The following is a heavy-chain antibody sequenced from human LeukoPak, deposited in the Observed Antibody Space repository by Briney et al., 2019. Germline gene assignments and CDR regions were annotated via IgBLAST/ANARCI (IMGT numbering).Heavy chain of an antibody. V-gene: IGHV4-30-2*01. CDR2: IYHSGST. J-gene: IGHJ4*02. D-gene: IGHD6-6*01. CDR1: GGSISSGGYY. CDR3: ARGDSSSSGIDY. Sequence: SETLSLTCTVSGGSISSGGYYWSWIRQPPGKGLEWIGYIYHSGSTYYNPSLKSRVTISVDRPKNQFSLKLSSVTAADTAVYYCARGDSSSSGIDYWGQGTLVTVSS.